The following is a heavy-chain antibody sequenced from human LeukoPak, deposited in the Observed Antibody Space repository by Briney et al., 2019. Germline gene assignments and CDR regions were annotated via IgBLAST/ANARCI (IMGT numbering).Heavy chain of an antibody. D-gene: IGHD6-19*01. J-gene: IGHJ6*02. CDR1: GGSISSYY. V-gene: IGHV4-59*01. Sequence: SETLSLTCTVSGGSISSYYWGWIRQPPGKGLGWSGYIYFSGSTNYTPSLKSRVTIAVDSSKNPFSLKLSSVTAADTAVYYCARDRFASGWYRRYYYYYAMDVWGQGTTVTVSS. CDR3: ARDRFASGWYRRYYYYYAMDV. CDR2: IYFSGST.